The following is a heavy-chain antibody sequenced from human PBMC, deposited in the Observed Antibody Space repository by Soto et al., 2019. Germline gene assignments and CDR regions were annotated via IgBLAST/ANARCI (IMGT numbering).Heavy chain of an antibody. J-gene: IGHJ3*02. Sequence: EVQLVESGGGLVQPGRSLRLSCAASGFTFDDYAMHWVRQAPGKCLEWVSGISWNRGCIGYADSVKGRLTISRENAKNSLYLQMKSLRAEETVLYYCAKDSLSSGSFFGDAFDIWGQGTMVTVSS. CDR2: ISWNRGCI. CDR1: GFTFDDYA. V-gene: IGHV3-9*01. CDR3: AKDSLSSGSFFGDAFDI. D-gene: IGHD3-22*01.